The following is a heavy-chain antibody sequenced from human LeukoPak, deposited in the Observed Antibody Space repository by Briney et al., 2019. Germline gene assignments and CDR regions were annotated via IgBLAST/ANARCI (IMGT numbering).Heavy chain of an antibody. CDR2: IIPIFGTA. Sequence: SVKVSCKASGGTFSSYAISWVRQAPGQGLEWMGGIIPIFGTANYAQKFQGRVTITADESTSTAYMELSSLRSEDTAVYYSARDTSAIVATGDGGWGQGTLVTVSS. CDR3: ARDTSAIVATGDGG. J-gene: IGHJ4*02. V-gene: IGHV1-69*13. CDR1: GGTFSSYA. D-gene: IGHD5-12*01.